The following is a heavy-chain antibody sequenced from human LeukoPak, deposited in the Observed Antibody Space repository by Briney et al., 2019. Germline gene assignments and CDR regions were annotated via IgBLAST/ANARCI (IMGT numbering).Heavy chain of an antibody. CDR3: ARAGAAYDY. CDR2: IYYTGIT. J-gene: IGHJ4*02. Sequence: SETLSLTCTVSGGSISSDYWNWIRQPPGKGLEWIGFIYYTGITNYNPSLKSRVTISVDTSKDQFSLKLSSVTAADTAVYYCARAGAAYDYWGQGTLVTVSS. CDR1: GGSISSDY. D-gene: IGHD1-26*01. V-gene: IGHV4-59*01.